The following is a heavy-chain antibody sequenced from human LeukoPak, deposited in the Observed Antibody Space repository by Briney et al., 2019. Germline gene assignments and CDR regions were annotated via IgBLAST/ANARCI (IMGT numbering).Heavy chain of an antibody. D-gene: IGHD5-12*01. Sequence: SETLSLTCAVYGGSFSGYYWSWIRQPPGKGLEWSGEINHSGSTNYNPSLKSRVTISVDTSKNQFSLKLSSMTAADTAVYYCRFWLRPAHYYYYMDVWGRGTTVTVSS. V-gene: IGHV4-34*01. CDR3: RFWLRPAHYYYYMDV. CDR2: INHSGST. J-gene: IGHJ6*03. CDR1: GGSFSGYY.